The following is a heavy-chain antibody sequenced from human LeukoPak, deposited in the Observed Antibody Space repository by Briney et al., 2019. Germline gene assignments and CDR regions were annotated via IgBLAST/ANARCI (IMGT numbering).Heavy chain of an antibody. CDR1: GFTFVESI. V-gene: IGHV3-49*03. CDR2: IRSKRYGGTT. J-gene: IGHJ4*02. Sequence: GSLRLSCTTSGFTFVESIMCWFRQVPGKGLEWVGLIRSKRYGGTTQYAASVKSRFTISRDDSKSIAYLQMNSLKTEETAVYFCARSYDVLAAYFTPDYWGQRTLVTVSS. D-gene: IGHD3-9*01. CDR3: ARSYDVLAAYFTPDY.